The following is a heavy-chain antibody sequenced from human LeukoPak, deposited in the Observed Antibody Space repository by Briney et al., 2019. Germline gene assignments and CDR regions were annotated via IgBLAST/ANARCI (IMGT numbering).Heavy chain of an antibody. J-gene: IGHJ6*02. V-gene: IGHV3-30*18. CDR1: GFTFSSYG. D-gene: IGHD2-2*01. Sequence: GGSLRLSCAASGFTFSSYGMHWVRQAPGKGLEWVAVISYDGSNKYYADSVKGRFTISRDNSKNTLYLQMNSLRAEDTAVYYCAKGSCSGNSCYYYYYGMDVWGQGTTVTVSS. CDR3: AKGSCSGNSCYYYYYGMDV. CDR2: ISYDGSNK.